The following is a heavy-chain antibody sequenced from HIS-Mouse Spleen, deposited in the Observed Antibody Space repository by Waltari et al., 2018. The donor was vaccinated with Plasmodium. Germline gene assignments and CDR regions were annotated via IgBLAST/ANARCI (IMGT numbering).Heavy chain of an antibody. Sequence: QVQLVQSGAEVKKPGPSVKVSCKVSGSTCPSYGISWVRQAPGQGLEWMGWISPYNGNTNFAQKLQGRVTMTTDTSTSTAYMELRSLRSDDTAVYYCARGSAGDAFDIWGQGTMVTVSS. CDR1: GSTCPSYG. D-gene: IGHD6-19*01. CDR2: ISPYNGNT. V-gene: IGHV1-18*01. J-gene: IGHJ3*02. CDR3: ARGSAGDAFDI.